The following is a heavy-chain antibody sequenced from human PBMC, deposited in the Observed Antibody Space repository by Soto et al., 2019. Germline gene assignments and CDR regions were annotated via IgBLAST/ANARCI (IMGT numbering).Heavy chain of an antibody. V-gene: IGHV5-51*01. CDR1: GYKFIDYW. J-gene: IGHJ4*02. D-gene: IGHD3-22*01. CDR3: VRTSGGEYYDSRQYYYSY. CDR2: IHPGDFDI. Sequence: GESLKISCRGSGYKFIDYWIGWVRQVPGKGLEWVGSIHPGDFDIKYRPSFQGQVTISADRSTTTAYLQWNSLQASDTAMYYCVRTSGGEYYDSRQYYYSYWGQGTLVTVSS.